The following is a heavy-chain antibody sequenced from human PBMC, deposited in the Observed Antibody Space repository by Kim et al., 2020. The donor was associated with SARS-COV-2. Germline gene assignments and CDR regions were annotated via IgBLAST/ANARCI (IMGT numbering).Heavy chain of an antibody. Sequence: SVKVSCKASGGTFSSYAISWVRQAPGQGLEWMGGIIPIFGTANYAQKFQGRVTITADESTSTAYMELSSLRSEDTAVYYCAREVMDPGRDGYKYLDYWGQGTLVTVSS. CDR3: AREVMDPGRDGYKYLDY. J-gene: IGHJ4*02. D-gene: IGHD5-12*01. CDR1: GGTFSSYA. V-gene: IGHV1-69*13. CDR2: IIPIFGTA.